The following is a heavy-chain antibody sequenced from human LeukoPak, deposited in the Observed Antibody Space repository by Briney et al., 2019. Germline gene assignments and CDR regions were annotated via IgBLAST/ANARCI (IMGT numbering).Heavy chain of an antibody. CDR3: ARHEVYYYDSSGYTYFDY. J-gene: IGHJ4*02. CDR2: IYYSGST. V-gene: IGHV4-59*08. D-gene: IGHD3-22*01. CDR1: GGSISSYY. Sequence: SETLSLTCTVSGGSISSYYWSWIRQPPEKGLEWIGYIYYSGSTNYNPSLKSRVTISVDTSKNQFSLKLSSVTAADTAVYYCARHEVYYYDSSGYTYFDYWGQGTLVTVSS.